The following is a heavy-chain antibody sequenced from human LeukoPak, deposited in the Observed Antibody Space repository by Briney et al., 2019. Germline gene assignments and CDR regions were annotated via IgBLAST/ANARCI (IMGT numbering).Heavy chain of an antibody. CDR2: IKQDGSEK. CDR1: GFTFSDYY. Sequence: GGSLRLSCAASGFTFSDYYMSWIRQAPGKGLEWVANIKQDGSEKDYVGSVKGRFTISRDNAKNSVYLQMNSVRAEDTAVYYCAREGRGGFDIWGQGTMVTVSS. V-gene: IGHV3-7*01. J-gene: IGHJ3*02. CDR3: AREGRGGFDI. D-gene: IGHD6-25*01.